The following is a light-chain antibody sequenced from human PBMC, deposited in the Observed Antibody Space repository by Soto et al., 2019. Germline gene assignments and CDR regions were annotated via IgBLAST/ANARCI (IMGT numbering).Light chain of an antibody. CDR2: AAY. Sequence: DIQMTQSPSSLSASVGDRVTITCRASQSISSYLNWYQQKPGKAHKLLIYAAYGLQSGVQSRFSGSGSGTDFTLTTSSLQPEDFATYYCKQSYSTPPTFGQGTKVDIK. J-gene: IGKJ1*01. V-gene: IGKV1-39*01. CDR1: QSISSY. CDR3: KQSYSTPPT.